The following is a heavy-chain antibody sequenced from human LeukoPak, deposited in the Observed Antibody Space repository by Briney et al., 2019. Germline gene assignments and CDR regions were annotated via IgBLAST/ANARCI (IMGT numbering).Heavy chain of an antibody. CDR3: ARGGGLDV. V-gene: IGHV3-7*03. D-gene: IGHD3-16*01. Sequence: GGSLRLSCAASGFTFSSYWMNWARQAPGKGLEWVASINHNGNVNYYVDFVKGRFTISRDNAKNSLYLQMSNLRAEDTAVYFCARGGGLDVWGQGATVTVSS. CDR2: INHNGNVN. CDR1: GFTFSSYW. J-gene: IGHJ6*02.